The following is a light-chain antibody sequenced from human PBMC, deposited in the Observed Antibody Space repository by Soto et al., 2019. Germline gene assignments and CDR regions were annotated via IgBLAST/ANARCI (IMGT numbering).Light chain of an antibody. CDR2: DAS. Sequence: IQMTQSPSTLSASVGDRVAITCRASQSISSWLAWYQQKPGKAPKLLIYDASSLESGVPSRFSGSGSGTEFTLTISSLQPDDFATYYCQQYNSYSLTFGGGTKVDIK. V-gene: IGKV1-5*01. CDR3: QQYNSYSLT. J-gene: IGKJ4*01. CDR1: QSISSW.